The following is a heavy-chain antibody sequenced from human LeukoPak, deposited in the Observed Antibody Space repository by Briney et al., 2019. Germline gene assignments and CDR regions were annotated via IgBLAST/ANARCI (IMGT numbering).Heavy chain of an antibody. Sequence: GRSLRLSCAASGFTFDDHDMDWVRQAPGKGLEWVSGISSNSGNIGYADSVKGRFITSRDNAKNSLYLEMNSLRTEDTALYYCAKQGRGNSGWSYSENWGQGTLVTVSS. V-gene: IGHV3-9*01. J-gene: IGHJ4*02. CDR1: GFTFDDHD. CDR2: ISSNSGNI. CDR3: AKQGRGNSGWSYSEN. D-gene: IGHD6-19*01.